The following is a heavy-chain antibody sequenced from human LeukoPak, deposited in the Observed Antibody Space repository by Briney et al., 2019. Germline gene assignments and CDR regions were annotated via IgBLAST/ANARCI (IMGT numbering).Heavy chain of an antibody. D-gene: IGHD3-22*01. J-gene: IGHJ4*02. CDR1: GGSISSGDYY. Sequence: PSQTLSLTCTVSGGSISSGDYYWSWIRQPPGKGLEWIGYIYYSGSTYYNPSLKSRVTISVDTSKNQFSLKLSSVTAADTAVYYCASQRGNYYTLDYWGQGTPVTVSS. V-gene: IGHV4-30-4*01. CDR3: ASQRGNYYTLDY. CDR2: IYYSGST.